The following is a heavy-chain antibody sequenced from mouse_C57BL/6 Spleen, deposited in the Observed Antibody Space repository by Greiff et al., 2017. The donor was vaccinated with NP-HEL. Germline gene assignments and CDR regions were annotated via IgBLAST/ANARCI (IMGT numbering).Heavy chain of an antibody. CDR1: GYAFSSSW. J-gene: IGHJ2*01. CDR3: AREGQYYYGSSPYFDY. Sequence: VQLQQSGPELVKPGASVKISCKASGYAFSSSWMNWVKQRPGKGLEWIGRIYPGDGDTNYNGKFKGKATLTADKSSSTAYMQLSSLTSEDSAVYFCAREGQYYYGSSPYFDYWGQGTTLTVSS. CDR2: IYPGDGDT. D-gene: IGHD1-1*01. V-gene: IGHV1-82*01.